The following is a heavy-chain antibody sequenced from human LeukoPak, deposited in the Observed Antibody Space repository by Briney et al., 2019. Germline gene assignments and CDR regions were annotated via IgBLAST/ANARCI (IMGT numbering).Heavy chain of an antibody. V-gene: IGHV3-74*01. CDR3: ARGGETNNWYPGYFDY. CDR1: GFTLSNYW. D-gene: IGHD1-1*01. Sequence: PGGSLRLSCAASGFTLSNYWMHWVRQAPGKGPVWVSRIKSDGSSTRFADSVQGRFTISRDNGKNTLYLQMDSLRAEDTAVYYCARGGETNNWYPGYFDYWGQGALVTVSS. CDR2: IKSDGSST. J-gene: IGHJ4*02.